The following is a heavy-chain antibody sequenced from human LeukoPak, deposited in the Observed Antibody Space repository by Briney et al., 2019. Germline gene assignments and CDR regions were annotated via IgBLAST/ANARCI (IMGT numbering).Heavy chain of an antibody. V-gene: IGHV1-2*02. CDR2: INPNSGRT. CDR3: ARDSSDILTGYYHF. J-gene: IGHJ4*02. Sequence: ASVKVSCKTSGYTFNDYYLHWVRQAPGQGLEWMGWINPNSGRTKYAPKFQGRATLTTDTSISTAYMELSSLISGDTALYYCARDSSDILTGYYHFWGQGTLVTVSS. CDR1: GYTFNDYY. D-gene: IGHD3-9*01.